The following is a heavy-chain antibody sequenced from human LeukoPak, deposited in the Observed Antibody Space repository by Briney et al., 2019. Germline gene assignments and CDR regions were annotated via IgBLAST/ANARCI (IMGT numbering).Heavy chain of an antibody. CDR1: GFTFSSYA. CDR2: ISGSGGST. Sequence: GGSLRISCAASGFTFSSYAMSWVRQAPGNGLEWVSAISGSGGSTYYADSVKGRFTISRDNSKNTLYLQMNSLRAEDTAVYYCARDRLVDTAMVFDYWGQGTLVTVSS. D-gene: IGHD5-18*01. V-gene: IGHV3-23*01. CDR3: ARDRLVDTAMVFDY. J-gene: IGHJ4*02.